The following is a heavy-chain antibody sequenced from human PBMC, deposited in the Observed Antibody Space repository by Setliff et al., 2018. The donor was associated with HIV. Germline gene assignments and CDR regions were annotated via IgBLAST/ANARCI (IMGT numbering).Heavy chain of an antibody. V-gene: IGHV4-59*11. D-gene: IGHD3-10*01. Sequence: PSETLSLTCTVSGGSISSHYWSWIRQPPGKGLEWIGYIYDSGSTNYNPSLKSRVTISVDTSKNQFSLTLTSVTAADTAVYYCATYADRESNRFDPWGQGILVTVSS. CDR2: IYDSGST. CDR3: ATYADRESNRFDP. J-gene: IGHJ5*02. CDR1: GGSISSHY.